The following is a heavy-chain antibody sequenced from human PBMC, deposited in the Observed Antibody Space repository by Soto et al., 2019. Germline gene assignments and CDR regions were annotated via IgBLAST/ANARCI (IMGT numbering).Heavy chain of an antibody. D-gene: IGHD6-6*01. CDR1: GFTFSSYA. CDR2: ISGSGGST. J-gene: IGHJ6*03. V-gene: IGHV3-23*01. CDR3: AKDQQNDSSSPPRVLYMDV. Sequence: GGSLRLSCAASGFTFSSYAMSWVRQAPGKGLEWVSAISGSGGSTYYADSGKGRFTISRDNSKNTLYLQMKSLRAEDTAVYYCAKDQQNDSSSPPRVLYMDVWGKGTTVTVSS.